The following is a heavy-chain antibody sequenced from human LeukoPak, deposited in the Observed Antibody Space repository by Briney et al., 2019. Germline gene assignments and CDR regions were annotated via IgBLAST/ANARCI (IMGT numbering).Heavy chain of an antibody. V-gene: IGHV4-31*03. CDR3: ARGQRLLDY. CDR1: GGSISSGGFY. Sequence: SETLSLTCTVSGGSISSGGFYWSWVRQNPGNGLEWIGYIYYSGSTTSYNPSLRSRVTMSLDTSKNQFSLKLRSVTAADTAVYYCARGQRLLDYWGQGTLVTVSS. J-gene: IGHJ4*02. D-gene: IGHD2-21*02. CDR2: IYYSGSTT.